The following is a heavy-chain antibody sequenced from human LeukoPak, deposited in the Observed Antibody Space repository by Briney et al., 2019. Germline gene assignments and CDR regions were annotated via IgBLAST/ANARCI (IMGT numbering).Heavy chain of an antibody. CDR2: INHSGST. J-gene: IGHJ4*02. D-gene: IGHD6-13*01. CDR3: ARKRSQLGFRY. Sequence: SETLSLTCAVYGGSFSGYYWSWIRQPPGKGLEWIGEINHSGSTNYNPSLKSRVTISVDTSKNQFSLKLSSVTAADTAAYYCARKRSQLGFRYWGQGTLVTVSS. CDR1: GGSFSGYY. V-gene: IGHV4-34*01.